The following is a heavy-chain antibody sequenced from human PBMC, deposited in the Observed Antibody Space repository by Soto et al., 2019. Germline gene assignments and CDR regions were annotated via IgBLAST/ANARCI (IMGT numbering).Heavy chain of an antibody. CDR3: ARGEVEDYYDSSGYYYYYGMDV. CDR1: GGSISSYY. V-gene: IGHV4-4*07. J-gene: IGHJ6*02. Sequence: SETLSLTCTVSGGSISSYYWSWIRQPAGKGLEWIGRIYTSGSTNYNPSLKSRVTMSVDTSKNQFSLKLSSVTAADTAVYYCARGEVEDYYDSSGYYYYYGMDVWGQGTTVTVSS. CDR2: IYTSGST. D-gene: IGHD3-22*01.